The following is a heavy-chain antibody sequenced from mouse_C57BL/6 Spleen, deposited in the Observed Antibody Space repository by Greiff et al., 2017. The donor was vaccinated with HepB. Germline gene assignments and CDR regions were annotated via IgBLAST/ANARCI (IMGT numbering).Heavy chain of an antibody. CDR2: IYPGSGNT. CDR3: ARGYDYDADYYAMDY. Sequence: VKLLESGPELVKPGASVKISCKASGYSFTSYYIHWVKQRPGQGLEWIGWIYPGSGNTKYNEKFKGKATLTADTSSSTAYMQLSSLTSEDSAVYDCARGYDYDADYYAMDYWGQGTSVTVSS. V-gene: IGHV1-66*01. J-gene: IGHJ4*01. CDR1: GYSFTSYY. D-gene: IGHD2-4*01.